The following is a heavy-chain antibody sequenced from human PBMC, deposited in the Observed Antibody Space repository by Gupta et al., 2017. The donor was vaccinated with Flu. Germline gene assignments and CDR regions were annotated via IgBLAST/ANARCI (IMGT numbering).Heavy chain of an antibody. Sequence: QVQLQQWGAGLLKPSEHLSLTCAGYGGSFSGYFWSWIRQPPGKGLEWIGEINHSGSTNYTPSLKSRVTISVDTSKNHFSLKLSSVTAADTAVYYCAMTDYSNYGGMDVWGQGTTVTDSS. CDR1: GGSFSGYF. CDR3: AMTDYSNYGGMDV. D-gene: IGHD4-4*01. CDR2: INHSGST. V-gene: IGHV4-34*01. J-gene: IGHJ6*02.